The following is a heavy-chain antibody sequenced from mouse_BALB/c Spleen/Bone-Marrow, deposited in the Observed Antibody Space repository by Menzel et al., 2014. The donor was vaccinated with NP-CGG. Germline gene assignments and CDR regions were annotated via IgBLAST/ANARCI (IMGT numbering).Heavy chain of an antibody. V-gene: IGHV14-3*02. Sequence: EVQLQQSGAELVKPGASVKLSRTASGFNIKDTYMHWVKQRPEQGLVWIGRIDPANGNTKYDPKFQGKATITADTSSNTAYLQLSSLTSEDTAVYYCARYDYGVYFDYWGQGTTLTVSS. CDR1: GFNIKDTY. J-gene: IGHJ2*01. D-gene: IGHD2-4*01. CDR2: IDPANGNT. CDR3: ARYDYGVYFDY.